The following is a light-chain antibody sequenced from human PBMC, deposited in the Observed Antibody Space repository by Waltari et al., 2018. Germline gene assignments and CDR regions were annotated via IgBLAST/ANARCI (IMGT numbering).Light chain of an antibody. CDR2: GAS. J-gene: IGKJ1*01. Sequence: IVMTQSPATLSVSTGGQATLPCRASQSVSSNLAWYQQKPGQAPRLLIYGASTRATGIPARFSGSGSGTEFTLTISSLQSEDFAVYYCQQYNNWLWTFGQGTKVEIK. V-gene: IGKV3-15*01. CDR1: QSVSSN. CDR3: QQYNNWLWT.